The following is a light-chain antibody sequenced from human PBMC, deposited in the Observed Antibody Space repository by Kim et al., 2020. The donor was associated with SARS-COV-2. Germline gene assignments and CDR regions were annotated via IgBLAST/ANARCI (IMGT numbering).Light chain of an antibody. V-gene: IGLV2-14*03. CDR3: SSYTTSSTLVA. J-gene: IGLJ2*01. Sequence: QAHTISCTAPSSDVGAYNYVSWYQQHPDKAPKLMIYDITNRPSGVSNRFSGSKSGNTASLTISGLQAEDEADYYCSSYTTSSTLVAFGGGTQLTVL. CDR2: DIT. CDR1: SSDVGAYNY.